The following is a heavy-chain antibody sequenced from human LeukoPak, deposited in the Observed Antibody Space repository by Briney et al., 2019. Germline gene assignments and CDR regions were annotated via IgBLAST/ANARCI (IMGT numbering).Heavy chain of an antibody. V-gene: IGHV3-7*03. D-gene: IGHD6-6*01. CDR2: IKQDGYEK. CDR3: ARVYSSSSGKNAFDI. J-gene: IGHJ3*02. Sequence: GGSLRPSCAVSEFTFSNYWMSWVRQGPGKGLEWVANIKQDGYEKYYVDSVKGRFTISRDNAKNSLYLQMDSLRAEDTAVFYCARVYSSSSGKNAFDIWGQGTVVIVSS. CDR1: EFTFSNYW.